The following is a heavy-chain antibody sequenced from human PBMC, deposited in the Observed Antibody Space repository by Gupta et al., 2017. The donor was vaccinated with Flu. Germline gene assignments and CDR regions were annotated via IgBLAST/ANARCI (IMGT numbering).Heavy chain of an antibody. V-gene: IGHV3-9*01. J-gene: IGHJ4*02. Sequence: QPPGRGLECVSGISWNGDTIAYADSVKGRFTITRDNAKSSLQLQMSSLRADDTALYYCVTDSRPGVPAGIFDYWGQGALVTVSS. D-gene: IGHD2-2*02. CDR2: ISWNGDTI. CDR3: VTDSRPGVPAGIFDY.